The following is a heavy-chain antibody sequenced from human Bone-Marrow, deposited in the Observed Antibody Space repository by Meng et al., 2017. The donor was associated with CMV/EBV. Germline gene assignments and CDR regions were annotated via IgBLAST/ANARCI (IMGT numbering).Heavy chain of an antibody. Sequence: SETLSLTCAVYGGSFSGYSWTWIRQPPGKGLEWIGEINHSGSTNYNPSLKSRVTISVDTSKNQFSLKLSSVTAADTAVYYCARIQGGRSSWPYYYYGMDVWGQGTTVTVSS. CDR2: INHSGST. CDR3: ARIQGGRSSWPYYYYGMDV. V-gene: IGHV4-34*01. J-gene: IGHJ6*02. D-gene: IGHD2-2*01. CDR1: GGSFSGYS.